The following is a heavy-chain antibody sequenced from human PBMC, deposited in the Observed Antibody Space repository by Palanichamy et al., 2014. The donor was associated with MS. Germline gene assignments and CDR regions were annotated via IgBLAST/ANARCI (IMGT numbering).Heavy chain of an antibody. D-gene: IGHD4-17*01. CDR2: FGPEDGET. CDR1: GYTLTELS. CDR3: AAAVWDKVTTFYYYGMDV. J-gene: IGHJ6*02. V-gene: IGHV1-24*01. Sequence: VQLVQSGAEVKKPGASVKVSCKVSGYTLTELSMHWVRQAPGKGLEWMGSFGPEDGETIYAQKFQGRVTVTEDTLADTAYMELSSLRSEDTAVYYCAAAVWDKVTTFYYYGMDVWGQGTTVTVSS.